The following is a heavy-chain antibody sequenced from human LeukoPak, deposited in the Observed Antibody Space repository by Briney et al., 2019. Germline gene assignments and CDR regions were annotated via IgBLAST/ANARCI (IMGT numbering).Heavy chain of an antibody. V-gene: IGHV4-39*01. CDR3: ARADVTYYYDSSGYYAGLYFDY. J-gene: IGHJ4*02. Sequence: KSSETLSLTCTVSGGSISSSSYYWGWIRQPPGKGLEWIGSIYYSGSTYYNPSLKSRVTISVDTSKNQFSLKLSSVTAADTAVYYCARADVTYYYDSSGYYAGLYFDYWGQGTLVTVSS. CDR2: IYYSGST. CDR1: GGSISSSSYY. D-gene: IGHD3-22*01.